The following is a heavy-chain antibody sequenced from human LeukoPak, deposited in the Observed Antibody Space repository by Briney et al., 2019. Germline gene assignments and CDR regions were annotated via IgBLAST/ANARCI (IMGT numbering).Heavy chain of an antibody. V-gene: IGHV5-51*01. CDR2: IYPGDSDT. D-gene: IGHD3-10*01. CDR3: ARHYYGSGSYYKTYYYYGMDV. Sequence: GESLQISCKGSGYSFTSYWIGWVRQMPGKGLEWMGIIYPGDSDTRYSPSFQGQVTISADKSISTAYLQWSSLKASDTAMYYCARHYYGSGSYYKTYYYYGMDVWGQGTTVTVSS. CDR1: GYSFTSYW. J-gene: IGHJ6*02.